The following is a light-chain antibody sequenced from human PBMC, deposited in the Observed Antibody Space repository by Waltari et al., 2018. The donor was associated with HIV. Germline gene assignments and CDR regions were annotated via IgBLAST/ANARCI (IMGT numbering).Light chain of an antibody. Sequence: QSVLTQPPSVSGAPGQRVPISCTGSSSNIGAGYEVHWYQQLPGTAPKLLIYGNSNRPSGVPDRFSGSKSGTSASLAITGLQAEDEADYYCQSYDSSLSGSVFGGGTKLTVL. CDR1: SSNIGAGYE. CDR2: GNS. J-gene: IGLJ2*01. CDR3: QSYDSSLSGSV. V-gene: IGLV1-40*01.